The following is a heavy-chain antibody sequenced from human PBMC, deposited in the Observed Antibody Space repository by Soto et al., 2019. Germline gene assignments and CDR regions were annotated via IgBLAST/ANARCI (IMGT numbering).Heavy chain of an antibody. CDR1: GFTFSSYA. Sequence: GGSLRLSCAASGFTFSSYAMHWVRQAPGKGLEWVAVISYDGSNKYYADSVKGRFTISRDNSKNTLYLQMNSLRAEDTAVYYCARDRVGGTALTYGMDVWGQGTTVTVFS. CDR2: ISYDGSNK. D-gene: IGHD3-3*01. J-gene: IGHJ6*02. CDR3: ARDRVGGTALTYGMDV. V-gene: IGHV3-30-3*01.